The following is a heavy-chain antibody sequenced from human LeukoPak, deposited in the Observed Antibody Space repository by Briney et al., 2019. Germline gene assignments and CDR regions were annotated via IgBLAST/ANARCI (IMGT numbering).Heavy chain of an antibody. CDR1: GFTFSSYW. CDR2: INSDGSST. D-gene: IGHD3-9*01. Sequence: TGGSLRLSCAASGFTFSSYWMHWVRQAPGKGLVWVSRINSDGSSTSYADSVKGRFTISRDNAKNTLYLQMNGLRAEDTALYYCAKDMDDILSTGYDYWGQGTLVTVSS. V-gene: IGHV3-74*01. J-gene: IGHJ4*02. CDR3: AKDMDDILSTGYDY.